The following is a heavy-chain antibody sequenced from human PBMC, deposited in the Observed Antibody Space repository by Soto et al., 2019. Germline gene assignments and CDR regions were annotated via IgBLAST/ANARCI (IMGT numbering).Heavy chain of an antibody. CDR2: INTYNGMT. D-gene: IGHD2-21*01. Sequence: QVQLVQSEGEVKKPGASVTVSCKASGYTFINYHITWVRQAPGQGLEWMAWINTYNGMTDYAQRFQGRVTMTRDTSTSTAFMELRNLESDDTAVYFCAKSPRGEMATDWGQGTLVIVSS. J-gene: IGHJ4*02. CDR1: GYTFINYH. V-gene: IGHV1-18*01. CDR3: AKSPRGEMATD.